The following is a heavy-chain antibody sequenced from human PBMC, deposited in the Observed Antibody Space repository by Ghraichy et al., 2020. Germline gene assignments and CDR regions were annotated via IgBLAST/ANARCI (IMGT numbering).Heavy chain of an antibody. D-gene: IGHD5-24*01. CDR3: AKDVASAEVEMATILDYYYGMDV. CDR2: IRYDGINK. Sequence: GGSLRLSCAASGFTFSSYGMHWVRQAPGKGLEWVAFIRYDGINKYYADSVKGRFTISRDNSKNTLYLQMNSLRAEDTAVYYCAKDVASAEVEMATILDYYYGMDVWGQGTTVTVSS. V-gene: IGHV3-30*02. J-gene: IGHJ6*02. CDR1: GFTFSSYG.